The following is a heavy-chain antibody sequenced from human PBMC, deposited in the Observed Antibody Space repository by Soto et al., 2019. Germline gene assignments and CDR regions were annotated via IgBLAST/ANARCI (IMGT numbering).Heavy chain of an antibody. CDR2: INPNSGGT. CDR3: ARGGGMTTVTTNYFDY. J-gene: IGHJ4*02. V-gene: IGHV1-2*04. D-gene: IGHD4-17*01. CDR1: GYTFTGYY. Sequence: QVQLVQSGAEVKKPGASVKVSCKASGYTFTGYYMHWVRQAPGQGLEWMGWINPNSGGTNYAQKFQGWVTMTRDPSISTAYMELSRLRSDDTAVYYCARGGGMTTVTTNYFDYWGQGTLVTVSS.